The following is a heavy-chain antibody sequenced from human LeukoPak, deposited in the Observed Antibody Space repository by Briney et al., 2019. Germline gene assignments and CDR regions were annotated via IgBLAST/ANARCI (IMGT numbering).Heavy chain of an antibody. J-gene: IGHJ6*03. CDR1: GGSISSGSYY. D-gene: IGHD6-13*01. CDR3: ARDGAAAGTREARNYYYYYYMDV. V-gene: IGHV4-61*02. Sequence: SETLSLTCTVSGGSISSGSYYWNWIRQPAGKGLEWIGRIYTTGSTTGSTNYNPSPKSRVTMSVDTSKKQFSLKLSSVTAADTAVYYCARDGAAAGTREARNYYYYYYMDVWGKGTTVTVSS. CDR2: IYTTGSTTGST.